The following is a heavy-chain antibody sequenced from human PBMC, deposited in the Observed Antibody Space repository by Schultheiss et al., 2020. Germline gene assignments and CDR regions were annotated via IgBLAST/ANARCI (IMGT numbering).Heavy chain of an antibody. CDR1: GFTFSSYG. Sequence: GGSLRLSCAASGFTFSSYGMHWVRQAPGKGLEWVAVIWYDGSNKYYADSVKGRFTISRDDAKDSLSLQMNSLRAEDTAVYYCSRGRSGSWSDYWGQGTLVTVSS. J-gene: IGHJ4*02. V-gene: IGHV3-33*01. CDR2: IWYDGSNK. D-gene: IGHD6-13*01. CDR3: SRGRSGSWSDY.